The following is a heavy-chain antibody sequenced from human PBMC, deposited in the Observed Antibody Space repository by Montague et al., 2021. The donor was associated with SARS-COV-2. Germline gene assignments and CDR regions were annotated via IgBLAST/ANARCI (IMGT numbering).Heavy chain of an antibody. CDR1: GGSISSSSYY. D-gene: IGHD3-9*01. V-gene: IGHV4-39*01. CDR3: ARPLLRYFDWLFRGDAFDI. J-gene: IGHJ3*02. CDR2: IYYSGST. Sequence: SDALSLTCTVSGGSISSSSYYWGWIRQPPGKGLEWIGSIYYSGSTYYNPSLKSRVTISVDTSKNQFSLKLSSVTAADTAVYYCARPLLRYFDWLFRGDAFDIWGQGTMVTVSS.